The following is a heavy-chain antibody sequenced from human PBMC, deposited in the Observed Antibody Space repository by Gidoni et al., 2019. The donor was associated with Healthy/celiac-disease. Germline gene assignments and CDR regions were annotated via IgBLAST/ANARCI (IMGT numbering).Heavy chain of an antibody. D-gene: IGHD3-22*01. CDR2: TYYRSKWYN. J-gene: IGHJ6*02. Sequence: QVQLQQSGPGLVKPSKTLSLTCAISGDSVPSNSAAWNWIRQSPSRGLEWLGRTYYRSKWYNDYAVSVKSRITINPDTSKNQFSLQLNSVTPEDTAVYYCARETRYYDSSGYYSPPHYYYGMDVWGQGTTVTVSS. CDR3: ARETRYYDSSGYYSPPHYYYGMDV. CDR1: GDSVPSNSAA. V-gene: IGHV6-1*01.